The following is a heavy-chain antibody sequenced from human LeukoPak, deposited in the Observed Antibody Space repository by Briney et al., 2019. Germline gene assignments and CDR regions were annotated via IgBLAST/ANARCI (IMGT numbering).Heavy chain of an antibody. Sequence: PGGSLRLSCAASGFTFSRYWMHWVRQAPGKGLGWVSRINGDGSTTSYADSVKGVFTISRDNAKNTLYLQMNSLRAEDTAVYYCATGNYYDSRGYYTFGHWGQGTLVTVSS. CDR1: GFTFSRYW. J-gene: IGHJ1*01. V-gene: IGHV3-74*01. CDR3: ATGNYYDSRGYYTFGH. D-gene: IGHD3-22*01. CDR2: INGDGSTT.